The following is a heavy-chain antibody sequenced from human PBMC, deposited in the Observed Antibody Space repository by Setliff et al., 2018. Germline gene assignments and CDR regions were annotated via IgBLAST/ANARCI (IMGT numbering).Heavy chain of an antibody. D-gene: IGHD6-13*01. CDR2: ISSDGGSI. Sequence: GSLRLSCAASGFTFSSEAMTWVRQAPGWGLEWVSIISSDGGSIYYADSVKGRFTISRDNSNNTLYLQMSSLRAEDTAVYYCAKCSSWHGHYPHFNYWGQGTLVTVSS. CDR1: GFTFSSEA. CDR3: AKCSSWHGHYPHFNY. V-gene: IGHV3-23*03. J-gene: IGHJ4*02.